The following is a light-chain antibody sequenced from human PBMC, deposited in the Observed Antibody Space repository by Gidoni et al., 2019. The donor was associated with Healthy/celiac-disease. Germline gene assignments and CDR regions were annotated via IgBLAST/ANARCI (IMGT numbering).Light chain of an antibody. J-gene: IGLJ3*02. V-gene: IGLV3-21*04. CDR3: QVWDSSSDHWV. Sequence: SHVLTQPPSVAGAPGKTARITCGGNNIGSKSVHGYQTKPGQAPVLVIYYDSDRHSGIPERFSGSNSGNTATLTISRVEAGDEADYYCQVWDSSSDHWVFGGGTKLTVL. CDR1: NIGSKS. CDR2: YDS.